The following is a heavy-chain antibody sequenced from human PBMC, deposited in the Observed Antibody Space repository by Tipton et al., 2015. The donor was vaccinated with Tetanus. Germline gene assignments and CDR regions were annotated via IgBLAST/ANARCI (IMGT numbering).Heavy chain of an antibody. V-gene: IGHV1-2*02. CDR1: GYTFTGYY. D-gene: IGHD3-22*01. J-gene: IGHJ6*02. CDR2: IDPNSGGT. Sequence: QLVQSGAEMKKPGASVKVSCKASGYTFTGYYIYWVRQAPGQGLEWMGWIDPNSGGTVYTQKFQGRVTMTRDTSISTAYMELRSLRFDDTAVYYCARDRGDYIYYGMDVWGPGIPGHRLL. CDR3: ARDRGDYIYYGMDV.